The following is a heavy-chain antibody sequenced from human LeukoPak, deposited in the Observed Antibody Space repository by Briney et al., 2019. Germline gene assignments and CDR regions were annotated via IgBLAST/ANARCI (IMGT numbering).Heavy chain of an antibody. J-gene: IGHJ4*02. CDR1: GGSISSSSYY. Sequence: SETLSLTCTVSGGSISSSSYYWGWIRQPPGKGLEWIGSIYYRGTTYYNPSLKSRVTISLDTSKNQFSLKLSPVTAADTAVYYCARGVVAAAGRTFDFWGQGTLVTVSS. CDR3: ARGVVAAAGRTFDF. CDR2: IYYRGTT. V-gene: IGHV4-39*07. D-gene: IGHD6-13*01.